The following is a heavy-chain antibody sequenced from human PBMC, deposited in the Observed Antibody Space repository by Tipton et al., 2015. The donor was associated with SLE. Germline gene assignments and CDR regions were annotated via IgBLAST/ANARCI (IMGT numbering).Heavy chain of an antibody. CDR2: IYHSGST. Sequence: LRLSCTVSGYSISSGYYWGWIRQPPGKGLEWIGSIYHSGSTYYNPSLKSRVTISADTSKNQFSLKLSSVTAADTAVYYCTRGVGARGSNLDYWGQGSLVTVSS. CDR3: TRGVGARGSNLDY. CDR1: GYSISSGYY. V-gene: IGHV4-38-2*02. J-gene: IGHJ4*02. D-gene: IGHD1-26*01.